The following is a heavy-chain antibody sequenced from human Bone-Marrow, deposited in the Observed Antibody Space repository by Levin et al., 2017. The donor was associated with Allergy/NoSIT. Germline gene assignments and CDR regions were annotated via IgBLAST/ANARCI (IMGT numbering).Heavy chain of an antibody. CDR3: ARIRDYYDSSGYYLNDAFDM. J-gene: IGHJ3*02. CDR2: IFSNDEK. CDR1: GFSLSNNKMG. D-gene: IGHD3-22*01. V-gene: IGHV2-26*01. Sequence: VSGPTLVKPTETLTLTCSVSGFSLSNNKMGVSWIRQPPGKALEWLAHIFSNDEKSYSPSLNSRLTISKDTSNSQVVLTMTNVDPVDTATYFCARIRDYYDSSGYYLNDAFDMWGQGTLVTVSS.